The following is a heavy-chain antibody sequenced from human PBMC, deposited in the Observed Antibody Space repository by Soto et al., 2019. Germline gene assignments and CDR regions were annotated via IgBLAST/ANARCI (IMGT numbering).Heavy chain of an antibody. Sequence: GGSLRLSCAASGFTFSSYAMSWVRQAPGKGLEWVSAISGSGGSTYYADSVKGRFTISRDNSKNTLYLQMNSLRAEDTAVYYCAKSIVRTVTTDGYNWFDPWGQGTLVTVSS. D-gene: IGHD4-17*01. CDR2: ISGSGGST. J-gene: IGHJ5*02. CDR1: GFTFSSYA. CDR3: AKSIVRTVTTDGYNWFDP. V-gene: IGHV3-23*01.